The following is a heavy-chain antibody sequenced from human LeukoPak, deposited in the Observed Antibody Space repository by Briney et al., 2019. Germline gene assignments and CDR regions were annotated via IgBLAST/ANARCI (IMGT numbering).Heavy chain of an antibody. CDR1: GFTFGSYG. D-gene: IGHD3-22*01. CDR3: AKGDDSTPWY. V-gene: IGHV3-30*02. J-gene: IGHJ4*02. CDR2: IRYDGSNK. Sequence: PGGSLRLSXAASGFTFGSYGMHWVRQAPGKGLEWVAFIRYDGSNKYYADSVKGRFTISRDNSKNTLYLQMNSLRAEDTAVYYCAKGDDSTPWYWGQGTLVTVSS.